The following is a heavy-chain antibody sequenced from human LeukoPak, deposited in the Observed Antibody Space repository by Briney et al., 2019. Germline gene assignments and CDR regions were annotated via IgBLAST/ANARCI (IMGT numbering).Heavy chain of an antibody. CDR3: ARARPYYDILTGSSFDY. V-gene: IGHV1-2*04. CDR2: INPNSGGT. D-gene: IGHD3-9*01. Sequence: ASVKVSCKASGYTFTGYYMHWERQAPGQGLEWMGWINPNSGGTNYAQKFQGWVTMTRDTSISTAYMELSRLRSDDTAVYYCARARPYYDILTGSSFDYWGQGTLVTVSS. CDR1: GYTFTGYY. J-gene: IGHJ4*02.